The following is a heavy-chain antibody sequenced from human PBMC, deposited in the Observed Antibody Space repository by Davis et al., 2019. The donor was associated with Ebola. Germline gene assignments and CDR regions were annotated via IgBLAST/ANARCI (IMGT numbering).Heavy chain of an antibody. CDR2: TSGSGGST. CDR1: GFTVSSNY. CDR3: AKALPALGDYYYGMDV. J-gene: IGHJ6*02. Sequence: PGGSLRLSCAASGFTVSSNYMSWVRQAPGKGLEWVSATSGSGGSTYYADSVKGRFTISRYNSKNTLYLQMNSLRAEDTAVYYCAKALPALGDYYYGMDVWGQGTTVTVSS. D-gene: IGHD3-16*01. V-gene: IGHV3-23*01.